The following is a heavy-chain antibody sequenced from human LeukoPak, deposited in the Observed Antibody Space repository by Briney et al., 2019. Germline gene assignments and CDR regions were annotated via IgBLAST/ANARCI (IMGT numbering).Heavy chain of an antibody. J-gene: IGHJ4*02. Sequence: ASVKVSCKASGYTFTGYYMHWVRQAPGQGLEWMGRINPNSGGTNYAQKFQGRVTMTRDTSISTAYMELSRLRSDDTAVYYCARSLPSWLASMYYFDYWGQGTLVTVSS. CDR3: ARSLPSWLASMYYFDY. CDR2: INPNSGGT. V-gene: IGHV1-2*06. D-gene: IGHD5-12*01. CDR1: GYTFTGYY.